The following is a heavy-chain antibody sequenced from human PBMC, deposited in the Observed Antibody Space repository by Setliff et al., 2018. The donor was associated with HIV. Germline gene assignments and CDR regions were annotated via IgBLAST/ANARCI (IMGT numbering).Heavy chain of an antibody. V-gene: IGHV5-10-1*01. CDR3: ASAGEWLPLDY. CDR1: GYSFTSNW. CDR2: IDPVDSST. J-gene: IGHJ4*02. D-gene: IGHD5-12*01. Sequence: ESLKISCKASGYSFTSNWISWVRQMPGKGLEWMGRIDPVDSSTNYSPSFQGHVTIPADKSISTAYLQWSSLKASDTAMYYCASAGEWLPLDYWGQGTLVTVSS.